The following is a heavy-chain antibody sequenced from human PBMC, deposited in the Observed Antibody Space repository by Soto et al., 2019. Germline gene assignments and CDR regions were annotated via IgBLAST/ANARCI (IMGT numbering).Heavy chain of an antibody. CDR3: ARNRGWEMLDY. CDR1: GFTFTHYW. D-gene: IGHD6-19*01. V-gene: IGHV3-7*01. J-gene: IGHJ4*02. CDR2: INIDGTEK. Sequence: EVQLVESGGALVQPGGSLRLSCATSGFTFTHYWMNWVRQAPGKGLEWVANINIDGTEKYYGDSVKGRFTISRDNAKNTPYLQTDSLSDEDMAVYYCARNRGWEMLDYWGQGNLVTASP.